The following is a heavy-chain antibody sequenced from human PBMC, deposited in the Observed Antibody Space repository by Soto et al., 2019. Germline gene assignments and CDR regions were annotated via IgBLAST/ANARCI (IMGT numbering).Heavy chain of an antibody. J-gene: IGHJ4*02. V-gene: IGHV1-3*01. CDR3: ARFPITIFGVVPTAASRSFDY. D-gene: IGHD3-3*01. CDR1: GYTFTSYA. Sequence: GASVKVSCKASGYTFTSYAMHWVRQAPGQRLEWMGWINAGNGNTKYSQKFQGRVTITRDTSASTAYMELSSLRSEDTAVYYCARFPITIFGVVPTAASRSFDYWGQGTLVTVSS. CDR2: INAGNGNT.